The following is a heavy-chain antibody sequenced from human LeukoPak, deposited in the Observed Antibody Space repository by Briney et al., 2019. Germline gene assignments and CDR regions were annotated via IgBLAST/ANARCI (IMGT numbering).Heavy chain of an antibody. CDR2: ISSSSNYI. J-gene: IGHJ3*02. CDR1: GFTFSTYS. V-gene: IGHV3-21*01. Sequence: PGGSLRLSCAASGFTFSTYSMNWVRQAPGKGLEWVSFISSSSNYIYYVDSVKGRFTISRDNAKNSLYLQMNSLRAEDTAVYYCATPRASGFDAFDIWGQGTMVTVSS. D-gene: IGHD3-10*01. CDR3: ATPRASGFDAFDI.